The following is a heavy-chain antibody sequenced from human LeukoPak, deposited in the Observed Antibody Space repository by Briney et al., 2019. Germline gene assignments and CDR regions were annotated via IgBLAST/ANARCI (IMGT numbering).Heavy chain of an antibody. CDR1: GFTFSDYY. J-gene: IGHJ4*02. V-gene: IGHV3-11*06. D-gene: IGHD1-26*01. CDR3: ARSPYSGSYGPFDY. Sequence: GGSLRLSCAASGFTFSDYYMSWIRQAPGKGLEWVSHITSSGSYTNYADAVKGRFTISRDNAKNSVSLQMNSLRAEDTALYYCARSPYSGSYGPFDYWGQGTLVTVSS. CDR2: ITSSGSYT.